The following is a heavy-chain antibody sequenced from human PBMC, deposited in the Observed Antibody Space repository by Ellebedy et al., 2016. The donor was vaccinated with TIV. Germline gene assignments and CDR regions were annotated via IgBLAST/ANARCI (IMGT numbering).Heavy chain of an antibody. Sequence: GESLKISCAASGFTFSSYSMNWVRQAPGKGLEWVSYISSSSSTIYYADSVKGRFTISRDNAKNSLYLQMNSLRAEDTAVYYCARVLALWYFDLWGRGTLVTVSS. CDR2: ISSSSSTI. D-gene: IGHD3-16*01. J-gene: IGHJ2*01. CDR1: GFTFSSYS. CDR3: ARVLALWYFDL. V-gene: IGHV3-48*01.